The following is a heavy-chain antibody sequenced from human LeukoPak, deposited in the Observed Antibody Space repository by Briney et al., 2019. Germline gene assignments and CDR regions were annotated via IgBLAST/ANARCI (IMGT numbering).Heavy chain of an antibody. CDR1: GGSIRNYY. Sequence: PSETLSLTCSVSGGSIRNYYWSWIRQPPGKGLEWIGYIYSSGSTNYNPSLKSRVTISVDMSKNQFSLKLSPVTAAATAVYYCSRWGGPWGCDCWYYFDYWGQGTLVTVSS. V-gene: IGHV4-4*08. J-gene: IGHJ4*02. CDR2: IYSSGST. CDR3: SRWGGPWGCDCWYYFDY. D-gene: IGHD2-21*02.